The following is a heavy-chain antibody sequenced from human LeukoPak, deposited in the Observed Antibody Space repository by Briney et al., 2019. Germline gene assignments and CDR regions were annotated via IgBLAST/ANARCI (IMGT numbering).Heavy chain of an antibody. Sequence: SETLSLTCTVSGDSVSNYWYWGWLRQPPGKGLEWIGSIYYSGSTYYNLSLKSRISISVDTSKNQFSLKLSSVTAADTAVYYCTRDNSISRFYSWGRGTLVTVSS. CDR3: TRDNSISRFYS. CDR1: GDSVSNYWY. D-gene: IGHD6-13*01. V-gene: IGHV4-39*07. J-gene: IGHJ5*02. CDR2: IYYSGST.